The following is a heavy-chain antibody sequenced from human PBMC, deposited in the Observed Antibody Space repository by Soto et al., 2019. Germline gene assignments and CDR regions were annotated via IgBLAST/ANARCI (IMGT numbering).Heavy chain of an antibody. CDR2: IIPIYGTT. Sequence: SVKVSCKTSGGTFSNDAISWVRQAPGQGLEWMGGIIPIYGTTHYAQKFQGRVTITADESTSTAYMELSSLRSEDTAAYYCARELLSGSYFYWGQGTLVTVSS. J-gene: IGHJ4*02. D-gene: IGHD1-26*01. CDR3: ARELLSGSYFY. CDR1: GGTFSNDA. V-gene: IGHV1-69*13.